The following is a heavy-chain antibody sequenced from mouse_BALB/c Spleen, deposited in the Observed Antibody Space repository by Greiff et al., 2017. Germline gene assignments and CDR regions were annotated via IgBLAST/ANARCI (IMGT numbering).Heavy chain of an antibody. CDR2: INPYNDGT. J-gene: IGHJ4*01. CDR3: ARYMGRNAMDY. Sequence: VQLQQSGPELVKPGASVKMSCKASGYTFTSYVMHWVKQKPGQGLEWIGYINPYNDGTKYNEKFKGKATLTSDKSSSTAYMELSSLTSEDSAVYYCARYMGRNAMDYWGQGTSDTVSS. CDR1: GYTFTSYV. V-gene: IGHV1-14*01. D-gene: IGHD4-1*01.